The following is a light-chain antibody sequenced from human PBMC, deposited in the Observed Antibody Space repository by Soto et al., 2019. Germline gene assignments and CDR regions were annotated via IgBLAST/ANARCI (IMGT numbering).Light chain of an antibody. J-gene: IGKJ4*01. Sequence: DVQMTQSPSSLSAFVGDRVTITCRASQGIAPYLAWFQQKPGKVPKLLIYATSTLQSGVPSRFSGSGSGTDFTLTITSLQPEDAATYYCQKSNSAPRTFGGGTKV. CDR3: QKSNSAPRT. CDR2: ATS. V-gene: IGKV1-27*01. CDR1: QGIAPY.